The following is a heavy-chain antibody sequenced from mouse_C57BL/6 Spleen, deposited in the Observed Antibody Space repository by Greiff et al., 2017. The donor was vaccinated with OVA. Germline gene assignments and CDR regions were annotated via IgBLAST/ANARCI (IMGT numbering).Heavy chain of an antibody. CDR2: ISSGSSTI. CDR1: GFTFSDYG. D-gene: IGHD3-3*01. CDR3: AREGWAVGY. J-gene: IGHJ2*01. V-gene: IGHV5-17*01. Sequence: EVMLVESGGGLVKPGGSLKLSCAASGFTFSDYGMHWVSQAPEKGLEWVAYISSGSSTIYYADKVKGRFTISRDNAKNTLFLQMTSRRSEDTAMYYCAREGWAVGYWGQGTTLTVSS.